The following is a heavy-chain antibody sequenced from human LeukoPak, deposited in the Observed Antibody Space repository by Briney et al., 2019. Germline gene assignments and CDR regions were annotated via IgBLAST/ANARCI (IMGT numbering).Heavy chain of an antibody. D-gene: IGHD6-13*01. CDR1: GYTFTSYG. CDR3: ARDRVRIAAAGTLDY. CDR2: ISAYNGNT. J-gene: IGHJ4*02. Sequence: GASVKASCKASGYTFTSYGISWVRQAPGQGLEWMGWISAYNGNTNYAQKLQGRVTMTTDTSTSTAYMELRSLRSDDTAVYYCARDRVRIAAAGTLDYWGQGTLVTVSS. V-gene: IGHV1-18*01.